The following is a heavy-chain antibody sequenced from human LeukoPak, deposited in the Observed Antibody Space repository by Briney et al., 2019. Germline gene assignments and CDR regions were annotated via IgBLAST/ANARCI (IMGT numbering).Heavy chain of an antibody. J-gene: IGHJ3*02. CDR1: GFTVSSNY. Sequence: GGSLRLSCAASGFTVSSNYMSWVRQAAGKGLEWVSVIYSGGRTYYADSVKGRFTISRDKSKNTLYLQMNSLRAEDTAVYYCASLGWLQFAAAFDIWGQGTMVTVSS. V-gene: IGHV3-53*01. CDR2: IYSGGRT. D-gene: IGHD5-24*01. CDR3: ASLGWLQFAAAFDI.